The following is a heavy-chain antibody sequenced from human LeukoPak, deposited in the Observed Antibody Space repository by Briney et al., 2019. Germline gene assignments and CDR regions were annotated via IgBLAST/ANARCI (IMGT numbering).Heavy chain of an antibody. Sequence: GGSLRLSCAASGFTFSSYSMNWVRQAPGKGLEWDSYISSSSSTIYYADSVKGRFTISRDNAKNSLYLQMNSLRDEDTAVYYCAREYRRDKHKRFDYWGQGTLVTVSS. D-gene: IGHD5-24*01. CDR1: GFTFSSYS. J-gene: IGHJ4*02. CDR2: ISSSSSTI. V-gene: IGHV3-48*02. CDR3: AREYRRDKHKRFDY.